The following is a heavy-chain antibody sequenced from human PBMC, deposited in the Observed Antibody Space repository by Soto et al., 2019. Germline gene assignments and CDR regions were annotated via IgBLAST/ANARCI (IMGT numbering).Heavy chain of an antibody. CDR3: ARGGGLDGMDV. CDR1: GFTFSSYD. CDR2: IGTAGDT. Sequence: EVQLVESGGGLVQPGGSLRLSCAASGFTFSSYDMHWVRQATGKGLEWVSAIGTAGDTYYPGSVKSRFTISRENAKNSLYLQMNSLRAGDTAVYYCARGGGLDGMDVWGQGTTVTVSS. V-gene: IGHV3-13*01. D-gene: IGHD3-10*01. J-gene: IGHJ6*02.